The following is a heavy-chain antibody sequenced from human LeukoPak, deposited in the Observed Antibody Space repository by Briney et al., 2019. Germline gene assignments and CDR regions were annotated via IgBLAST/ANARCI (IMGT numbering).Heavy chain of an antibody. CDR1: GGTFLSHI. D-gene: IGHD3-10*01. CDR2: ITPVIETA. Sequence: ASVKVSCKTSGGTFLSHIFSWVRQAPGHGREWIGKITPVIETAKYAQTFQGRVSIYTDKDTTTVYMDLSGLRPDDTADYYRARVNLRGSNYNWFDPWGQGTRVIVSS. V-gene: IGHV1-69*08. J-gene: IGHJ5*02. CDR3: ARVNLRGSNYNWFDP.